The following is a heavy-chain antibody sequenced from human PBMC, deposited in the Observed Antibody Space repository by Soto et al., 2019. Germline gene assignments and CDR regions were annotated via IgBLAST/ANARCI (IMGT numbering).Heavy chain of an antibody. D-gene: IGHD6-13*01. J-gene: IGHJ6*02. CDR1: GFTFSSYE. CDR3: ASQGVTAAGTPYYYYGVDV. V-gene: IGHV3-48*03. Sequence: PGGSLRLSCAASGFTFSSYEMNWVRQAPGKGLEWVSYISSSGSTKYYGDSVKGRFTISRDNARNSLSLQMNSLRAEDTAVYYCASQGVTAAGTPYYYYGVDVWGQGTTVTVSS. CDR2: ISSSGSTK.